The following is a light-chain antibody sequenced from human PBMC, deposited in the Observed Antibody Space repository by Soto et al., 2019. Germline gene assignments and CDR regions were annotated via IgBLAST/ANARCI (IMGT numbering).Light chain of an antibody. V-gene: IGLV2-23*01. CDR2: EAY. Sequence: HSVLTKPASVSGSPGHSITIHCTGTSTDVRSHKLVSWYQQYPGNAPKLIIFEAYKRPSGVCNRFSGSKSGSTVCLTISWLQAEDEADYYCFSNAVGSTYVFGTGTKVTVL. CDR1: STDVRSHKL. CDR3: FSNAVGSTYV. J-gene: IGLJ1*01.